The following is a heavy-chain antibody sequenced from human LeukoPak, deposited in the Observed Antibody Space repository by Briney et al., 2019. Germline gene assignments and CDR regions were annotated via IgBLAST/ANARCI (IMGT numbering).Heavy chain of an antibody. V-gene: IGHV3-21*01. D-gene: IGHD6-25*01. Sequence: GGSLRLSCAASGFTFSRYGMNWVRQAPGKGLEWVSSISSSSRYIYYADSVKGRFTISRDNAKNSLYLQMNSLRAEDTALYYCARVAEAAAFDIWGQGTMVTVS. CDR1: GFTFSRYG. CDR3: ARVAEAAAFDI. J-gene: IGHJ3*02. CDR2: ISSSSRYI.